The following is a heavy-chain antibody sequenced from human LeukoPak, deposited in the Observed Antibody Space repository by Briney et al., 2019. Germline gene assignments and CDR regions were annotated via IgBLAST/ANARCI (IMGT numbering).Heavy chain of an antibody. D-gene: IGHD4-17*01. CDR3: ASSTVTNSNYYYGMDV. V-gene: IGHV4-59*08. J-gene: IGHJ6*02. Sequence: SETLSLTCTVPGGSISSYYWSWIRQPPGKGREWIGYIYYSGSTNYNPSLKSRVTISVDTSKNQFSLKLSSVTAADTAVYYCASSTVTNSNYYYGMDVWGQGTTVTVSS. CDR1: GGSISSYY. CDR2: IYYSGST.